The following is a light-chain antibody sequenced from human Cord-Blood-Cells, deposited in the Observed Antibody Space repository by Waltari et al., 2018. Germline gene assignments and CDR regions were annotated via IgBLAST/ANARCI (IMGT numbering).Light chain of an antibody. V-gene: IGLV3-21*04. CDR1: NTGSKS. J-gene: IGLJ2*01. CDR3: QVWDSSSDHVV. CDR2: YDS. Sequence: SYVLPQPPSVSVAPGETARITRGGTNTGSKSVHWYQQKPGQAPVLVIYYDSDRPSGIPERFSGSNSGNTATLTISRVEAGDEADYYCQVWDSSSDHVVFGGGTKLTVL.